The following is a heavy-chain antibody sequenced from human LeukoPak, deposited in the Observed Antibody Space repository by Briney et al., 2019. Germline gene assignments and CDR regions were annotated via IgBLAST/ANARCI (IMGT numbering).Heavy chain of an antibody. V-gene: IGHV1-18*01. CDR1: SYTLTNYG. J-gene: IGHJ3*02. CDR2: ISSYNGNT. CDR3: ARDQDAGAFDI. Sequence: ASVKVSCKASSYTLTNYGISWVRQAPGQGLEWMGWISSYNGNTNYAQNLQGRVTITTDTSTNTAYMELRSLRSDDTAVYYRARDQDAGAFDIWGQGTMVTVSS.